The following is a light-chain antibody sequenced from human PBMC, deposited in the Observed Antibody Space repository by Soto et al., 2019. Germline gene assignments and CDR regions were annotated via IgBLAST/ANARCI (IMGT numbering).Light chain of an antibody. J-gene: IGLJ1*01. CDR1: SSDVGGYDY. V-gene: IGLV2-14*01. CDR3: TSDAISSPYV. CDR2: EVN. Sequence: QSVLAQPASVSGSPGQSITISCTWTSSDVGGYDYVSWYQHHPGKAPKLMIFEVNNRPSEVSNRFSGSKYGNTASLTISGLQVEDEADYYCTSDAISSPYVFGTGSKVTVL.